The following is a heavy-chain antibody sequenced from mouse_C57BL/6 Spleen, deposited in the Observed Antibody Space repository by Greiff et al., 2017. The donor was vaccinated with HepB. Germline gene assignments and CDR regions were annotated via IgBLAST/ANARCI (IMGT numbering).Heavy chain of an antibody. CDR1: GYTFTDYY. J-gene: IGHJ2*01. V-gene: IGHV1-76*01. CDR2: IYPGSGNT. D-gene: IGHD4-1*01. CDR3: ARSGTGNFDY. Sequence: QVQLKQSGAELVRPGASVKLSCKASGYTFTDYYINWVKQRPGQGLEWIARIYPGSGNTYYNEKFKGKATLTAEKSSSTAYMQLSSLTSEDSAVYFCARSGTGNFDYWGQGTTLTVSS.